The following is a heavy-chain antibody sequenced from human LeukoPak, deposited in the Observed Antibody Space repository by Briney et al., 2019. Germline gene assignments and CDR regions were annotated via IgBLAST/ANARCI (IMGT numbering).Heavy chain of an antibody. D-gene: IGHD3-10*01. J-gene: IGHJ6*04. CDR1: GYTFTSYA. CDR2: INAGNGNT. V-gene: IGHV1-3*01. Sequence: ASVKVPCKASGYTFTSYAMHWVRQAPGQRLEWMGWINAGNGNTKYSQKFQGRVTITRDTSASTAYMELSSLRSEDTAVYYCAREVTMVRGVILYYYGMDVWGKGTTVTVSS. CDR3: AREVTMVRGVILYYYGMDV.